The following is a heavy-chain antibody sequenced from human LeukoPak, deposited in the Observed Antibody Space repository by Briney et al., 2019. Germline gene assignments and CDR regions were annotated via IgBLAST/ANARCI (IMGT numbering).Heavy chain of an antibody. J-gene: IGHJ6*02. Sequence: ASVKVSCKASGYTFTCYYMHWVRQAPGQGLEWMGRINPNSGGTNYAQKFQGRVTMTRDTSISTAYMELSRLRSDDTAVYYCASSSGDGYDAYYYYGMDVWGQGTTVTVSS. CDR2: INPNSGGT. CDR1: GYTFTCYY. D-gene: IGHD5-24*01. CDR3: ASSSGDGYDAYYYYGMDV. V-gene: IGHV1-2*06.